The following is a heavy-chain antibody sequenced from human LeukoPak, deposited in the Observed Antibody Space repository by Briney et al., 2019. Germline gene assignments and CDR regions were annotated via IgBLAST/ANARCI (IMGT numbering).Heavy chain of an antibody. CDR2: IYTSGST. D-gene: IGHD5-18*01. J-gene: IGHJ4*02. Sequence: SETLSLTCIVSGGSISTYYCSWIRQPAGKGLEWIGRIYTSGSTSYNSSLKSRVTMSVDTSKNQFSLKLSSVTAADTAVYYCARDVGGYNYGYSLDYWGQGTLVSVSS. V-gene: IGHV4-4*07. CDR1: GGSISTYY. CDR3: ARDVGGYNYGYSLDY.